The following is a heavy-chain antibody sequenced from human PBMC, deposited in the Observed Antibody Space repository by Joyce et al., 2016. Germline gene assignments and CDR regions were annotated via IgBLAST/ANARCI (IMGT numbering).Heavy chain of an antibody. CDR2: IVVGSGNT. D-gene: IGHD3-22*01. Sequence: QMQLVQSGPEVKKPGTSVKVSCKASGFTFTSSAMQWVRQARGRRLEGIGWIVVGSGNTNYAQKCQERVTITRDMSTITAYMELSSLRSEDTAVYYCAAAPDYYDSSGYYYSAFDIWGQGTMVTVSS. J-gene: IGHJ3*02. CDR1: GFTFTSSA. CDR3: AAAPDYYDSSGYYYSAFDI. V-gene: IGHV1-58*02.